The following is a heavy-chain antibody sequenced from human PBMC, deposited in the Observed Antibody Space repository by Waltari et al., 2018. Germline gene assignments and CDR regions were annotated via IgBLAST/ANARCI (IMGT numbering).Heavy chain of an antibody. CDR3: ARDKTPVDY. Sequence: EVQLLESGGGLVQPGGSLRLSCAASGITFSSHAMTWVRQAPGKGLEWLSYISGSNRTIYYPGSVKGRFTISCDNAKNSLYLHMYSLRAEDTAIYYCARDKTPVDYRGQGTLVTGSS. V-gene: IGHV3-48*04. J-gene: IGHJ4*02. CDR2: ISGSNRTI. D-gene: IGHD2-15*01. CDR1: GITFSSHA.